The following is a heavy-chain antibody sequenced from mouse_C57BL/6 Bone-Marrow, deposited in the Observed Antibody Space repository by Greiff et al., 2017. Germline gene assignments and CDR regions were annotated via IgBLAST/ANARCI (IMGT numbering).Heavy chain of an antibody. CDR2: IDPNSGGT. J-gene: IGHJ1*03. D-gene: IGHD1-1*01. V-gene: IGHV1-72*01. CDR3: ARSHYYGSDWYFDV. Sequence: QVQLKQPGAELVKPGASVKLSCKASGYTFTSYWMHWVKQRPGRGLEWIGRIDPNSGGTKYNEKFKSKATLTVDKPSSTAYMQLSSLTSEDSAVYYCARSHYYGSDWYFDVWGTGTTVTVSS. CDR1: GYTFTSYW.